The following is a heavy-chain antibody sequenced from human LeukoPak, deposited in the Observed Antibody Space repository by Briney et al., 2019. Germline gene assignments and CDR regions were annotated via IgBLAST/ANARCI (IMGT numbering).Heavy chain of an antibody. D-gene: IGHD2-15*01. V-gene: IGHV1-46*01. CDR1: GYTFTTYY. J-gene: IGHJ4*02. CDR2: INPSGGST. Sequence: GASVKVSCEASGYTFTTYYFHWVRQAPGQGLEWMGIINPSGGSTSYAQKFQDRVTMTRDTSTSTLYMELTSLRSEDTAVYYCARDVSGGNCLFDYWGQGTLVTVSS. CDR3: ARDVSGGNCLFDY.